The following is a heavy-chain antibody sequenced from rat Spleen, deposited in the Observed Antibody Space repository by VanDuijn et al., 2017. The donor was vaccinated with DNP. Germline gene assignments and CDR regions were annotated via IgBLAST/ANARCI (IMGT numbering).Heavy chain of an antibody. CDR3: ASHNIGTTTFNWFAY. Sequence: EVQLVEFGGGLVQPGRSLKFSCAASGLTFSNYDMAWVRQAPTKGLEWVASISSSGGSTYYRDSVKGRFTVSRDNAKSTLYLQMDSPRSEDTATYYCASHNIGTTTFNWFAYWGQGTLVTVSS. CDR2: ISSSGGST. V-gene: IGHV5-25*01. CDR1: GLTFSNYD. D-gene: IGHD1-5*01. J-gene: IGHJ3*01.